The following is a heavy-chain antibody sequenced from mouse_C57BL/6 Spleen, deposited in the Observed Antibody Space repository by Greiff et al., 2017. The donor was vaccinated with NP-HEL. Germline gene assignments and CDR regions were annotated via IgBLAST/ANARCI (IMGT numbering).Heavy chain of an antibody. CDR1: GFTFSSYG. V-gene: IGHV5-6*01. CDR3: ARNWDGAMDY. CDR2: ISSGGSYT. J-gene: IGHJ4*01. D-gene: IGHD4-1*01. Sequence: EVMLVESGGDLVKPGGSLKLSCAASGFTFSSYGMSWVRQTPDKRLEWVATISSGGSYTYYPDSVKGRFTISRDNAKNTLYLQTSSLKSEDTAMYYCARNWDGAMDYWGQGTSVTVSS.